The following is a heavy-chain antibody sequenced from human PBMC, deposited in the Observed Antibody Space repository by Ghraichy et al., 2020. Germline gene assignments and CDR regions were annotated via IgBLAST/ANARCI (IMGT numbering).Heavy chain of an antibody. CDR3: ARDTSPPGGVDAFDI. CDR1: GFTFSNYW. J-gene: IGHJ3*02. V-gene: IGHV3-7*01. D-gene: IGHD1-26*01. CDR2: IRKDGSDK. Sequence: GGSLRLSCAASGFTFSNYWMTWVRQAPGKGLEWVANIRKDGSDKNYVDSVKGRFAISSDNARNSLYLQLNSLRAEDAAVYYCARDTSPPGGVDAFDIWGQGTVVTVSS.